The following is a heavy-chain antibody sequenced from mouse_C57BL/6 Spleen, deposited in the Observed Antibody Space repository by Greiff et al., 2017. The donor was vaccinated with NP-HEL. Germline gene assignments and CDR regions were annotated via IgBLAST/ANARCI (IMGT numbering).Heavy chain of an antibody. V-gene: IGHV1-7*01. J-gene: IGHJ4*01. CDR3: ARSIYYYGSSHYYAMDY. Sequence: VQLQQSGAELAKPGASVKLSCKASGYTFTSYWMHWVKQRPGQGLEWIGYINPSSGYTKYNQKFKDKATLTADKSSITAYMQLSSLTYEDSAVYYCARSIYYYGSSHYYAMDYWGQGTSVTVSS. CDR1: GYTFTSYW. CDR2: INPSSGYT. D-gene: IGHD1-1*01.